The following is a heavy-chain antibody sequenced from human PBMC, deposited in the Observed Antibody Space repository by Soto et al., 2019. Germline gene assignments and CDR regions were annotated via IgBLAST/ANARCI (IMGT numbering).Heavy chain of an antibody. D-gene: IGHD4-17*01. CDR1: GYTFTSYA. CDR2: INAGNGNT. CDR3: ASEDPLTTVTTGFDY. Sequence: QVQLVQSGAEVKKPGASVKVSCKASGYTFTSYAMHWVRQAPGQRLEWMGWINAGNGNTKYSQKFQGRVTITRDTSASTAYMELSSLRSEDTAVYYCASEDPLTTVTTGFDYWGQGTLVTVSS. V-gene: IGHV1-3*01. J-gene: IGHJ4*02.